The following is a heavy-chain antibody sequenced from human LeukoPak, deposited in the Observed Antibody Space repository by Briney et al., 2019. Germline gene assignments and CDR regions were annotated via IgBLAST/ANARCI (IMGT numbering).Heavy chain of an antibody. CDR1: GFTFSSYS. D-gene: IGHD3-10*01. CDR3: ARDLDVWFGELLPSTPPAY. CDR2: ISSSSSYI. V-gene: IGHV3-21*01. J-gene: IGHJ4*02. Sequence: GGSLRLSCAASGFTFSSYSMNWVRQAPGKGLEWVSSISSSSSYIYYAGSVKGRFTISRDNAKNSLHLQMNSLRAEDTAVYYCARDLDVWFGELLPSTPPAYWGQGTLVTVSS.